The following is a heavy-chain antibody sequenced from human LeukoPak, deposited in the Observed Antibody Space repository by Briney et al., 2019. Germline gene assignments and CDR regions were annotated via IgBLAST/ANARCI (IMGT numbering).Heavy chain of an antibody. CDR2: INQDESAK. V-gene: IGHV3-7*01. CDR1: GFTFSRYW. J-gene: IGHJ6*04. CDR3: ARGRNRGLDV. D-gene: IGHD1/OR15-1a*01. Sequence: QAGGSLRLSCAASGFTFSRYWMSWVRQAPGKGLEWVASINQDESAKYYVDSVKGRFTISRDNAKNSLYLQMNGLRAEDTAVYYCARGRNRGLDVWGKGTTVTVSS.